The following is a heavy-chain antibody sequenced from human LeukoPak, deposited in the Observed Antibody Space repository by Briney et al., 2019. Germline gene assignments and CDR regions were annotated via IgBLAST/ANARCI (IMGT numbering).Heavy chain of an antibody. CDR3: TRGPGTETGYSSSWYETQFDY. J-gene: IGHJ4*02. D-gene: IGHD6-13*01. CDR2: IRSKANSYAT. CDR1: GFTFSSYS. V-gene: IGHV3-73*01. Sequence: PGGSLRLSCAASGFTFSSYSMNWVRQASGKGLEWVGRIRSKANSYATAYAASVKGRFTISRDDSKNTAYLQMNSLKTEDTAVYYCTRGPGTETGYSSSWYETQFDYWGQGTLVTVSS.